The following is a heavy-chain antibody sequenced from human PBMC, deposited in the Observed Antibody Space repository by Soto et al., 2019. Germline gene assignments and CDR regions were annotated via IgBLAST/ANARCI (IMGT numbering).Heavy chain of an antibody. CDR3: ATGYSGYGHFDY. V-gene: IGHV3-66*01. J-gene: IGHJ4*02. D-gene: IGHD5-12*01. Sequence: EVPMVESGGGLAQPGGSLRLSCAASGFTVSSNYMVWVRQAPGKGLQWVSVIYGGGGTYYADSVKGRFTISRDNSKNTLYLQMNSLRAEDTAVYYCATGYSGYGHFDYWGQGTLVTVSS. CDR1: GFTVSSNY. CDR2: IYGGGGT.